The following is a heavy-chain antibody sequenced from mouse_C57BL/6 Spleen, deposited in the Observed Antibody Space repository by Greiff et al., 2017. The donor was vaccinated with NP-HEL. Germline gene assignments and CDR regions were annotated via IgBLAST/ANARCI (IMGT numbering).Heavy chain of an antibody. CDR3: AKTELGPFAY. CDR1: GFTFSDYG. J-gene: IGHJ3*01. Sequence: EVQLVESGGGLVKPGGSLKLSCAASGFTFSDYGMHWVRQAPEKGLEWVAYISSGSSTIYYADTVKGRFTISRDNAKNTLFLQMTSLRSEDTAMYYCAKTELGPFAYWGQGTLVTVSA. CDR2: ISSGSSTI. D-gene: IGHD4-1*01. V-gene: IGHV5-17*01.